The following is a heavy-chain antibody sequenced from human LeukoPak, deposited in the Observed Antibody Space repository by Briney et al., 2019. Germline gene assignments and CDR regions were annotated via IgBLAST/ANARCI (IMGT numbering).Heavy chain of an antibody. V-gene: IGHV3-23*01. CDR2: ISGSGGST. CDR1: GFTFSSYG. J-gene: IGHJ4*02. D-gene: IGHD4-23*01. CDR3: ARDFGRWFFDY. Sequence: GGSLRLSCAASGFTFSSYGMSWVRQAPGKGLEWVSAISGSGGSTYYADSVKGRFTISRDNAKNSLYLLMNSLRAEDTAVYYCARDFGRWFFDYWGQGTLVTVSS.